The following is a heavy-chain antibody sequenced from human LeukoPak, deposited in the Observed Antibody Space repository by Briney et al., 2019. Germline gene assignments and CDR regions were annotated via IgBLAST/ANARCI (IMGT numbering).Heavy chain of an antibody. CDR3: ARSYCSGGSCYSGWFDP. Sequence: PSETLSLTCTVSGGSISSYYWSWIRQPAGKGLEWIGRIYTSGSTNYSPSLKSRVTISVDTSKNQFSLKLSSVTAADTAVYYCARSYCSGGSCYSGWFDPWGQGTLVTVSS. J-gene: IGHJ5*02. V-gene: IGHV4-4*07. CDR2: IYTSGST. CDR1: GGSISSYY. D-gene: IGHD2-15*01.